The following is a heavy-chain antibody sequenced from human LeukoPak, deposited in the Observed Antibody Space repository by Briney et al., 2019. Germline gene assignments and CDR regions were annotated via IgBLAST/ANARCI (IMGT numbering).Heavy chain of an antibody. J-gene: IGHJ1*01. CDR2: INPSGGST. CDR1: GYTFTSYF. CDR3: ARALYYDSSGYYSSSYYYFQH. D-gene: IGHD3-22*01. V-gene: IGHV1-46*01. Sequence: ASVKVSCKASGYTFTSYFMHWVRQAPGQGLDWMGIINPSGGSTSYAQKFQGRVTMTRDTSTSTVYMELSSLRSEDTAVYYCARALYYDSSGYYSSSYYYFQHWGQGTLVTVSS.